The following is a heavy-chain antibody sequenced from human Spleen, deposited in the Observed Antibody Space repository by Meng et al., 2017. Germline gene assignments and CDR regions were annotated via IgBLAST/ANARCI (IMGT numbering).Heavy chain of an antibody. CDR3: ARARQTAMVVDY. V-gene: IGHV4-34*01. D-gene: IGHD5-18*01. Sequence: QVQLQQGGAGLLKPSETLSLTCAVYGGSFSGYYWSWIRQPPGKGLEWIGEINHSGSTNYNPSLKSRVTISVDTSKNQFSLKLSSVTAADTAVYYCARARQTAMVVDYWGQGTLVTVSS. J-gene: IGHJ4*02. CDR1: GGSFSGYY. CDR2: INHSGST.